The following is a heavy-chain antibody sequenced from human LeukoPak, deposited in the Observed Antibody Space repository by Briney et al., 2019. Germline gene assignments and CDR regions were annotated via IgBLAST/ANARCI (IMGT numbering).Heavy chain of an antibody. CDR3: ARAGKRHPGDRDYVWGSYRYTGIDY. CDR2: ISAYNGNT. V-gene: IGHV1-18*04. D-gene: IGHD3-16*02. J-gene: IGHJ4*02. Sequence: ASVKVSCKASGYTFTGYYMHWVRQAPGQGLEWMGWISAYNGNTNYAQKLQGRVTMTTDTSTSTAYMELRSLRSDDTAVYYCARAGKRHPGDRDYVWGSYRYTGIDYWGQGTLVTVSS. CDR1: GYTFTGYY.